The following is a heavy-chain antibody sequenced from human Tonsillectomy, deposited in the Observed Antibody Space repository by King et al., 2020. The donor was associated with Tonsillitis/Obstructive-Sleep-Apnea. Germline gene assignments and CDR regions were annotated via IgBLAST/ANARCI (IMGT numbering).Heavy chain of an antibody. V-gene: IGHV3-9*01. J-gene: IGHJ4*02. Sequence: VQLVESGGGLVQPGRSLRLSCAASGFTFDDYAMHWVRQAPGKGLEWVSGISWNSGSIGYADSVKGRFTISRDNAKNSLYLQMNSLRAENTALYYCAKDIYYGACSSITRYHRRFDYWGQGTLVTVSS. CDR1: GFTFDDYA. D-gene: IGHD2-2*01. CDR3: AKDIYYGACSSITRYHRRFDY. CDR2: ISWNSGSI.